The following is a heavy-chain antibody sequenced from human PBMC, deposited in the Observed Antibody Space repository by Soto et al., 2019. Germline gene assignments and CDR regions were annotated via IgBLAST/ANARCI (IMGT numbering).Heavy chain of an antibody. CDR3: ARDLPYSGSYYGYGMDV. D-gene: IGHD1-26*01. Sequence: GGSLRLSCAASGFTFSSYSMNWVRQAPGKGLEWVSSISSSSSYIYYADSVKGRFTISRDNAKNSLYLQMNSLRAEDTAVYYCARDLPYSGSYYGYGMDVWGQGTTVTVSS. V-gene: IGHV3-21*01. J-gene: IGHJ6*02. CDR1: GFTFSSYS. CDR2: ISSSSSYI.